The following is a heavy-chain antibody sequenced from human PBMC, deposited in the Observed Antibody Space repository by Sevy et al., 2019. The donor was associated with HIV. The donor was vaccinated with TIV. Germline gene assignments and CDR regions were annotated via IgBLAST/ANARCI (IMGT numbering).Heavy chain of an antibody. Sequence: GGSLRLSCAASGFTFSSYAMHWVRQAPGKGLEWVAVISYDGSNKYYADSVKGRFTISRDNSKNTLYLQMNSLRAEDTAVYYCARERLPWFGDHDDAFDIWGQGTMVTVSS. CDR2: ISYDGSNK. CDR3: ARERLPWFGDHDDAFDI. CDR1: GFTFSSYA. D-gene: IGHD3-10*01. V-gene: IGHV3-30-3*01. J-gene: IGHJ3*02.